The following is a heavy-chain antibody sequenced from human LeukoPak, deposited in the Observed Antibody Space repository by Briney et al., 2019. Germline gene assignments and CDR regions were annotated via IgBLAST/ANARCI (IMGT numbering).Heavy chain of an antibody. Sequence: PSETLSLTCTVSGGSISSYYWSWIRQPAGEGLEWIGRLHTSGSTHYNPSLKSRVTMPVDTSKNQFSLKLSSVTAADTAVYYCARDFGYGDYFFDDWGQGTLVTVSS. D-gene: IGHD4-17*01. CDR2: LHTSGST. J-gene: IGHJ4*02. CDR3: ARDFGYGDYFFDD. V-gene: IGHV4-4*07. CDR1: GGSISSYY.